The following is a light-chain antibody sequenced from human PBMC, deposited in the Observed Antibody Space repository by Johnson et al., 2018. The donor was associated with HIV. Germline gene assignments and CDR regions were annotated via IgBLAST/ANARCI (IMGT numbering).Light chain of an antibody. J-gene: IGLJ1*01. Sequence: QSVLTQPPSVSAAPGQKVTISCSGSSFNIGNNYVSWYQQLPGTAPKLLIYDNNKRPSGIPDRFSGSKSGPSATLGIAGLQTGDEAAYYCGTWDNSLSTGGVFGTGTKVTVL. CDR2: DNN. CDR3: GTWDNSLSTGGV. CDR1: SFNIGNNY. V-gene: IGLV1-51*01.